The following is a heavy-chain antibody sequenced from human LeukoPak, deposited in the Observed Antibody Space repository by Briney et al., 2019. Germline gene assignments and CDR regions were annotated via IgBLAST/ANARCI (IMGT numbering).Heavy chain of an antibody. Sequence: GGSLRLPCAASGFTFGSYAMHWVRQAPGKGLEWVGLVSYDGGNTYYGDSVRGRFSISRDNSKNTVYLQMNSPRADASAVYYCVRDVGVGTGIYYYFDYWGQGTLVTVSP. CDR3: VRDVGVGTGIYYYFDY. D-gene: IGHD2-8*02. V-gene: IGHV3-33*01. J-gene: IGHJ4*02. CDR1: GFTFGSYA. CDR2: VSYDGGNT.